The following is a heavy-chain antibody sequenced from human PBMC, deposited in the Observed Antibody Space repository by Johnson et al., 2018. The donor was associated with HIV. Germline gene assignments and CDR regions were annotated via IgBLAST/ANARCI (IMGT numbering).Heavy chain of an antibody. J-gene: IGHJ3*02. CDR2: ISDSGDNT. V-gene: IGHV3-23*04. D-gene: IGHD2-21*01. CDR3: ARDWVIGDAFDI. Sequence: VQLVESGGGLVKPGGSLRLSCAASGFTFSNAWMSWVRQAPGKGLEWVSAISDSGDNTYYADSVRGRFTISRDNSKNTLYLQMNSLRAEDTAVYYCARDWVIGDAFDIWGQGTMVTVSS. CDR1: GFTFSNAW.